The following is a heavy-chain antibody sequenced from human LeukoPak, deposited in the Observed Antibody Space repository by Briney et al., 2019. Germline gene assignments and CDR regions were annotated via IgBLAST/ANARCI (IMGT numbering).Heavy chain of an antibody. Sequence: SVKVSCKASGGTFNSYAISWVRQAPGHGLEWMGGIIPIFGTANYAQKFQGRVTITADESTSTAYMELSSLRSEDTAVYYCARGGSSGPFDYWGQGTLVTVSS. V-gene: IGHV1-69*01. J-gene: IGHJ4*02. CDR2: IIPIFGTA. CDR3: ARGGSSGPFDY. CDR1: GGTFNSYA. D-gene: IGHD6-19*01.